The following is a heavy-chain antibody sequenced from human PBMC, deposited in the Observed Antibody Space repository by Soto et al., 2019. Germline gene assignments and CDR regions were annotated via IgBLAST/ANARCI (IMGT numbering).Heavy chain of an antibody. D-gene: IGHD6-19*01. CDR2: IYWNGDK. CDR1: GFSLNTAGVS. V-gene: IGHV2-5*01. Sequence: QITLKESGPTLVKPTQTLTLTCTFSGFSLNTAGVSVGWIRQPPGKALECLALIYWNGDKYYSPSLKSRLTITRDTSKSQVALTMTNMDPVDTATYYCAHSGIAMADDAFDVWGQGTMVTVSS. CDR3: AHSGIAMADDAFDV. J-gene: IGHJ3*01.